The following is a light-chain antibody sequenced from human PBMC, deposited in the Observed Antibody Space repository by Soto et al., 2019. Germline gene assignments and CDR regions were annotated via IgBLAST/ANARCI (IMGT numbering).Light chain of an antibody. CDR1: NSDFGGYKY. Sequence: QSVLTQPPSASGSPGQSVTISCTGTNSDFGGYKYVSWYQQHPGKAPKLMIYEVSKRPSGVPDRFSGSKSGSTASLTVSGLQAEDEADYYCSSYAGNILFGGGTQLTVL. J-gene: IGLJ2*01. CDR3: SSYAGNIL. CDR2: EVS. V-gene: IGLV2-8*01.